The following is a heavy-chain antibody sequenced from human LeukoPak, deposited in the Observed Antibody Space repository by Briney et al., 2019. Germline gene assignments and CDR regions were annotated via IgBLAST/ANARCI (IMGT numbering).Heavy chain of an antibody. CDR1: GFTFSSYS. J-gene: IGHJ4*02. Sequence: NTGGSLRLSCAASGFTFSSYSMNWVRQAPGKGLEWVSSISSSSSYIYYADSVKGRFTISRDNAKNSLYLQMNSLRAEDTAVYYCARDRSDYGDPFEYWGQGTLVTVSS. V-gene: IGHV3-21*01. CDR2: ISSSSSYI. D-gene: IGHD4-17*01. CDR3: ARDRSDYGDPFEY.